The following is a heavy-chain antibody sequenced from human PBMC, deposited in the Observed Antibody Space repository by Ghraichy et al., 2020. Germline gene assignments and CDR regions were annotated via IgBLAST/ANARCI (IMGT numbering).Heavy chain of an antibody. CDR3: AKVMGSGYFYDPFDI. D-gene: IGHD3-22*01. CDR1: GFTFSSHA. V-gene: IGHV3-23*01. CDR2: ISHSGEST. J-gene: IGHJ3*02. Sequence: GGSLRLSCAASGFTFSSHAMTWVRQAPGKGLECVSGISHSGESTYYADSVRGRFTISRDNIKNTLLLQVNSLRAEDTAVYYCAKVMGSGYFYDPFDIWGQGTTVTVSS.